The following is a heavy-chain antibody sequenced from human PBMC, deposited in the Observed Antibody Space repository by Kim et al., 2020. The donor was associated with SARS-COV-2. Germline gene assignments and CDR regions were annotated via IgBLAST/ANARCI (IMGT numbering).Heavy chain of an antibody. CDR2: IYYSGST. CDR3: ASRKYYYGSGSYEN. V-gene: IGHV4-59*13. CDR1: GGSISSYY. Sequence: SETLSLTCTVSGGSISSYYWSWIRQPPGKGLEWIGYIYYSGSTNYNPSLKSRVTISVDTSKNQFSLKLSSVTAADTAVYYCASRKYYYGSGSYENWGQGTLVTVSS. J-gene: IGHJ4*02. D-gene: IGHD3-10*01.